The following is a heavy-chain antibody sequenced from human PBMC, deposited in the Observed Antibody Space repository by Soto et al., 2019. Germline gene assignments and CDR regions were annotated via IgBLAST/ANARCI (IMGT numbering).Heavy chain of an antibody. CDR1: GFTFSSYA. CDR2: ISGSGGST. V-gene: IGHV3-23*01. D-gene: IGHD3-10*01. CDR3: AKGGVTTIYAVYYYYGMDV. Sequence: EVQLLESGGGLVQPGGSLRLSCAASGFTFSSYAMSWVRQAPGKGLEWVSAISGSGGSTYYADSVKGRFTISRDNSKNTLYLQMNSLRAEDTAVDYCAKGGVTTIYAVYYYYGMDVWGQGTTVTVSS. J-gene: IGHJ6*02.